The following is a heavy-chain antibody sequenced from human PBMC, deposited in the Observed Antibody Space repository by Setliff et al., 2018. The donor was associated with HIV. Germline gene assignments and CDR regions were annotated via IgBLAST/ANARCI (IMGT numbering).Heavy chain of an antibody. CDR2: IYYSGST. CDR3: ATITVAGTGAFDI. CDR1: GGSISSYY. Sequence: PSETLSLTCTVSGGSISSYYWNWIRQPPGKGLEWIGYIYYSGSTNYKPSLKSRVTISVDMSKSQFSLKLSSVTAADTAVYYCATITVAGTGAFDIWGQGTMVTVSS. D-gene: IGHD6-19*01. V-gene: IGHV4-59*01. J-gene: IGHJ3*02.